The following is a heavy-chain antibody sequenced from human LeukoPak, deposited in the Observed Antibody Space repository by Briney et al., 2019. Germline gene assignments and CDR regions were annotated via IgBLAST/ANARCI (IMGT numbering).Heavy chain of an antibody. CDR2: IYPGDSDT. CDR1: GYRFSSYW. Sequence: GESLKISCKGPGYRFSSYWIGWVRQMPGKGLEWIGIIYPGDSDTRYSPSFQGQVTISADKSISTAYLQWSSLKASDTAMYYCARPRTHDSSAYYHYWGQGTLVTVSS. D-gene: IGHD3-22*01. V-gene: IGHV5-51*01. J-gene: IGHJ4*02. CDR3: ARPRTHDSSAYYHY.